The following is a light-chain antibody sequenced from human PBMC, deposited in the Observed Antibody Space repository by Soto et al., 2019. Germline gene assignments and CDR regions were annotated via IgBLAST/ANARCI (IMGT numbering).Light chain of an antibody. Sequence: QPVLTQPPSASGSPGQSVTISCTGTSSDVGGYNYVSWYQQHPGKAPKLMIYEVSQRPSGVPDRFSGSKSGNTASLTVSGLQAEDEAHYYCSSYAGRNNYVFGTGTKLTVL. CDR3: SSYAGRNNYV. V-gene: IGLV2-8*01. J-gene: IGLJ1*01. CDR2: EVS. CDR1: SSDVGGYNY.